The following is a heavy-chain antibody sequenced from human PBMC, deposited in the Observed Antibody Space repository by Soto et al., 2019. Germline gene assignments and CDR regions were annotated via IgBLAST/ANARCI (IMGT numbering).Heavy chain of an antibody. CDR2: IDSDGSST. CDR3: ARGRPYDMDV. CDR1: GFTFGSYW. V-gene: IGHV3-74*01. J-gene: IGHJ6*02. Sequence: EVQLVESGGGLVQPGGSLRVSCAASGFTFGSYWMNWVRQAPGKGLVWVSRIDSDGSSTTYADSVKGRFTTSRDNAKNTLDLQMSSLRVEDTAVYYCARGRPYDMDVWSQGTAVTVSS.